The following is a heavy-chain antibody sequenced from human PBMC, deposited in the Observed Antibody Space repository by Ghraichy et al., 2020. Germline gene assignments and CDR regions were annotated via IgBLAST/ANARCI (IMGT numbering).Heavy chain of an antibody. CDR2: IYYTGKA. J-gene: IGHJ4*02. V-gene: IGHV4-59*08. Sequence: SETLSLTCTVSGGSIRGYYWSWIRQSPGKVLEWIGYIYYTGKANYNPSLTSRLTISLDTSKNQFSLNLRSVTATDTALYYCARGPYLYYFDSWGQGTQVTVSS. CDR3: ARGPYLYYFDS. CDR1: GGSIRGYY.